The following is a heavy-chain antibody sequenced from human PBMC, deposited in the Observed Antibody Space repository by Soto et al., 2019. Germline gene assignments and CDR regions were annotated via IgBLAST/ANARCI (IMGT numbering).Heavy chain of an antibody. CDR3: ARGGKAIVVVTDYYYYGMDV. Sequence: SVKVSFKASGGPFSSYAISLVRQAPGQGLEWMGGIIPIFGTANYAQKFQGRVTITADKSTSTAYMELSSLRSEDTAVYYCARGGKAIVVVTDYYYYGMDVWGQGTTVTVSS. CDR2: IIPIFGTA. J-gene: IGHJ6*02. CDR1: GGPFSSYA. D-gene: IGHD2-2*01. V-gene: IGHV1-69*06.